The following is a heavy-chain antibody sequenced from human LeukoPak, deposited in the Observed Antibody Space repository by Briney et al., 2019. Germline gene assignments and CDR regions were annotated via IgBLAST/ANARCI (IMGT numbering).Heavy chain of an antibody. V-gene: IGHV4-30-2*01. J-gene: IGHJ4*02. D-gene: IGHD3-22*01. CDR3: ARVWGTMIDH. CDR2: IYHSGST. Sequence: SETLSLTCAVSGSSISSGGYSWSWIRQPPGNGLEWIGYIYHSGSTYYNPSLKSRATISVDRSKNQFSLKLSSVTAADTAVYYCARVWGTMIDHWGRGTLVTVSS. CDR1: GSSISSGGYS.